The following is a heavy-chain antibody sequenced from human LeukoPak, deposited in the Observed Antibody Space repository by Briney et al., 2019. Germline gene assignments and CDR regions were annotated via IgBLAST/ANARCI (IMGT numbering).Heavy chain of an antibody. J-gene: IGHJ4*02. CDR2: ISDDGSNK. Sequence: GRSLRLSCAASGFTFSSYGMPWVRQAPGKGLEWVAVISDDGSNKYYADSVKGRFTISRDNSKNTLYLQMNSLRAEDTAIYYCARRGAAGTKSFDYWGQGTPVTVSS. V-gene: IGHV3-30*03. D-gene: IGHD6-13*01. CDR1: GFTFSSYG. CDR3: ARRGAAGTKSFDY.